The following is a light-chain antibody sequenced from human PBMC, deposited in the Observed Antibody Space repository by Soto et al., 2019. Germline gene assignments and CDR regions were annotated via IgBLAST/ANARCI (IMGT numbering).Light chain of an antibody. J-gene: IGLJ2*01. CDR1: SSDVGGYNY. Sequence: QSALTQPASVSGSPGQSITIPCTGTSSDVGGYNYVSWYQQHPGKAPKLLICDVTNRPSGVSNRFSGSKSGNTASLTISGLSTEDEADYYCSSFASSIPLVFGGGTKLTVL. CDR3: SSFASSIPLV. CDR2: DVT. V-gene: IGLV2-14*03.